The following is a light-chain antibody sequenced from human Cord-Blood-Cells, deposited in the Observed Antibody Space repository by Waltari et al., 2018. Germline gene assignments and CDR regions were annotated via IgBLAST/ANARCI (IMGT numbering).Light chain of an antibody. CDR2: LGS. Sequence: DIVMTQSPLSLPVTPGEPASISCRSSQSLLHSNGYNYLDWYPQKPGQSPQLLIYLGSNRASGVPDRFSGSGSGTDFTLKISRVEAEDVGVYYCMQALQTPWMFGQGTKVEIK. CDR3: MQALQTPWM. CDR1: QSLLHSNGYNY. J-gene: IGKJ1*01. V-gene: IGKV2-28*01.